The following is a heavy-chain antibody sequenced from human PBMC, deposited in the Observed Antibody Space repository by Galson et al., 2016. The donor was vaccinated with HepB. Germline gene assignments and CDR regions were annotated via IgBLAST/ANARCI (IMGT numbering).Heavy chain of an antibody. V-gene: IGHV3-23*01. CDR2: ISGSGYST. CDR1: GFTFSSYA. Sequence: SLRLSCAVSGFTFSSYAMSWVRQAPGKGLEWVSGISGSGYSTFYADSVQGRFTISRDNSKSTLYLQMNSLRAEDTAVYYCAKAEGLSASGYWLADSWGQGTLVTVSS. CDR3: AKAEGLSASGYWLADS. J-gene: IGHJ4*02. D-gene: IGHD5-12*01.